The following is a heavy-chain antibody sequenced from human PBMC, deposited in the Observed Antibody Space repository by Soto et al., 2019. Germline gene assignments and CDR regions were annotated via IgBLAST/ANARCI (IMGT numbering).Heavy chain of an antibody. V-gene: IGHV1-3*01. CDR3: AKGSRMWTPDY. J-gene: IGHJ4*02. Sequence: QVQLVQSGAEVKKPGASVKVFCKASGYTFTDYAIHWVRQAPGQRLELMGWIAPGNGNTKYSQNFQGRVNITRDTSATTAYMELSSRRSEDTAVYYCAKGSRMWTPDYWGQGTLVTVSS. CDR2: IAPGNGNT. CDR1: GYTFTDYA. D-gene: IGHD2-21*01.